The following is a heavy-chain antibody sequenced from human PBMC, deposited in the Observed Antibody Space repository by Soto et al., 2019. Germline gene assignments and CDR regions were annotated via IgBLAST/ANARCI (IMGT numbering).Heavy chain of an antibody. CDR2: ISYDGSNK. Sequence: GGSLRLSCAASGFTFSSYGMHWVRQAPGKGLEWVAVISYDGSNKYYADSVKGRFTISRDNSKNTLYLQMNSLRAEDTAVYYCAKEEAWSVHYYDSSGYLDYWGQGTLVT. D-gene: IGHD3-22*01. V-gene: IGHV3-30*18. J-gene: IGHJ4*02. CDR1: GFTFSSYG. CDR3: AKEEAWSVHYYDSSGYLDY.